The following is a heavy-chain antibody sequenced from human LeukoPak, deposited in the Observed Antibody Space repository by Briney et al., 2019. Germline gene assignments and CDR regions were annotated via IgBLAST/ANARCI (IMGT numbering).Heavy chain of an antibody. CDR1: GGSISSYY. V-gene: IGHV4-59*01. J-gene: IGHJ4*02. CDR3: ARVRIGRGVIDY. Sequence: PSETLSLTCTVSGGSISSYYWSWIRQPPGKGLEWIGYIYYGGSTNYNPSLKSRVTISVDTSKNQFSLKLSSVTAADTAVYYCARVRIGRGVIDYWGQGTLVTVSS. CDR2: IYYGGST. D-gene: IGHD3-10*01.